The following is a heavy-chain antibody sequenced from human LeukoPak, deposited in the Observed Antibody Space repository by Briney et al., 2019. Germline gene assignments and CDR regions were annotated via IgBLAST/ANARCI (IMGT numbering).Heavy chain of an antibody. D-gene: IGHD4-17*01. CDR2: IDWDDDK. V-gene: IGHV2-70*04. CDR3: ARAGDYGVDAFDI. J-gene: IGHJ3*02. CDR1: GFSLSTSGMR. Sequence: SGPTLVKPTQTLTLTCTFSGFSLSTSGMRVSWIRRPPGKALEWLARIDWDDDKFYSTSLKTRLTISKDTSKNQVVLTMTNMDPVDTATYYCARAGDYGVDAFDIWGQGTMVTVSS.